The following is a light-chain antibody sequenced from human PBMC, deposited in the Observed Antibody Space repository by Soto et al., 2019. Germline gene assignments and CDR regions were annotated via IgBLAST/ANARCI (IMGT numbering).Light chain of an antibody. CDR2: EVT. V-gene: IGLV2-14*01. J-gene: IGLJ1*01. CDR1: SSDVGSYNR. CDR3: SSYTSSDTLVV. Sequence: QSALTQPPSVSGSPGQSVTISCTGTSSDVGSYNRVSWYQQHPGKAPKLIIYEVTNRPSGVSNRFSASKSGNTASLTISGLQADDEADYYCSSYTSSDTLVVFGTGTKLTVL.